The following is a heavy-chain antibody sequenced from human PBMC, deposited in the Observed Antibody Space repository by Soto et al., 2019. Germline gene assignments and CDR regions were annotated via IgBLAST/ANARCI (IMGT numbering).Heavy chain of an antibody. CDR2: IIPIFGKA. D-gene: IGHD6-6*01. J-gene: IGHJ5*02. CDR3: AREYSSSPSHWFDP. Sequence: ASVKVSCKASGYTFTSYGISWVRQAPGQGLEWMGGIIPIFGKANYAQKFQGRVTITTDESTSTAYMELSSLRSEDTAVYYCAREYSSSPSHWFDPWGQGTLVTVSS. CDR1: GYTFTSYG. V-gene: IGHV1-69*05.